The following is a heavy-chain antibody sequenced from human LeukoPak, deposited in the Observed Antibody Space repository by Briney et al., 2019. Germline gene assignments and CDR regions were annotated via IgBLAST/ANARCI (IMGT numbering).Heavy chain of an antibody. CDR2: IYSGCST. J-gene: IGHJ3*02. CDR1: GFTVSSNY. V-gene: IGHV3-53*01. D-gene: IGHD3-10*01. Sequence: GGSLRLSCAASGFTVSSNYMSWVRQAPGKGLEGVSVIYSGCSTYYADSVKGRFTLSRDNSKNTLYLQMNSLRAEDTAVYYCASRLLLCFGEENAFDIWGQGTMVTVSS. CDR3: ASRLLLCFGEENAFDI.